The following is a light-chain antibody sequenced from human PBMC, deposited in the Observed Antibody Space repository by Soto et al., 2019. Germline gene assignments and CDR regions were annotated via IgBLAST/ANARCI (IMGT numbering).Light chain of an antibody. J-gene: IGKJ1*01. V-gene: IGKV3-20*01. CDR3: QQYGSSPTT. CDR1: QSVTNSY. Sequence: ETVLTQSPGTLSLSPGERATLSCRASQSVTNSYLAWFQQKPGQAPRLLIFGALSRATGIPDRFSGSGSGTDFTLTISRLEPEDFAVYYCQQYGSSPTTFGQGTKVDIK. CDR2: GAL.